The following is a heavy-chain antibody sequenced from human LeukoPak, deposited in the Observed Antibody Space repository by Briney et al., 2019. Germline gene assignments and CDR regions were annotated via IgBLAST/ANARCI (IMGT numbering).Heavy chain of an antibody. D-gene: IGHD3-22*01. V-gene: IGHV4-38-2*02. CDR1: GYSISNGYY. J-gene: IGHJ5*02. CDR3: ARSYYDTRGRFDP. Sequence: PSETLSLTCTASGYSISNGYYWGWVRQPPGKGLEWIGTIHHSGTTYYSPSLRSRVTTSVDTSKNQFSLSLSSVTAADTAVYYCARSYYDTRGRFDPWGQGTLVTVSS. CDR2: IHHSGTT.